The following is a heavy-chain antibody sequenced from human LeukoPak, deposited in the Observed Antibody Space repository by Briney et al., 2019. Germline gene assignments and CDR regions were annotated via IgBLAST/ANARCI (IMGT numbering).Heavy chain of an antibody. CDR3: ARGVVPGAVVGFDP. D-gene: IGHD2-2*01. CDR2: IYYSGST. V-gene: IGHV4-61*08. Sequence: PSQTLSLTCTVSGGSISSGGYYWSWIRQPPGKGLEWIGYIYYSGSTKYNPSLKSRVTISVGTSKNQFSLKLSSVTAADTAVYYCARGVVPGAVVGFDPWGQGTLVTVSS. CDR1: GGSISSGGYY. J-gene: IGHJ5*02.